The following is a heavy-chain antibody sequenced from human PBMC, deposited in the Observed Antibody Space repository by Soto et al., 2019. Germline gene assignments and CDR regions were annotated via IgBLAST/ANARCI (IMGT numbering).Heavy chain of an antibody. CDR3: VRGISGISDPYHFEF. Sequence: PGASLKISCKGSGYTFTSHWIGCVSQMPGKGLEWMGIVYPGDSDTRKSPSFQGHVTISADKSISTAYLQCSSLEASDTAMYYCVRGISGISDPYHFEFWGQGTMVTVSS. J-gene: IGHJ4*02. CDR2: VYPGDSDT. CDR1: GYTFTSHW. V-gene: IGHV5-51*01. D-gene: IGHD1-20*01.